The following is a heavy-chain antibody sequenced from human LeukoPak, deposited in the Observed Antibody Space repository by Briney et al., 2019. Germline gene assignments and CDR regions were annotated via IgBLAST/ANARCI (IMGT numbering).Heavy chain of an antibody. CDR1: GFSFSSYS. CDR3: ARDYVYAFDY. J-gene: IGHJ4*02. CDR2: ISGDGNAK. D-gene: IGHD2/OR15-2a*01. Sequence: QPGGSLRLSCAASGFSFSSYSINWVRQAPGKGLERVSYISGDGNAKHYTDSVKGRFTISRDNAKNALYLQVNSLRAEDTAVYFCARDYVYAFDYWGQGTLVTVSS. V-gene: IGHV3-48*01.